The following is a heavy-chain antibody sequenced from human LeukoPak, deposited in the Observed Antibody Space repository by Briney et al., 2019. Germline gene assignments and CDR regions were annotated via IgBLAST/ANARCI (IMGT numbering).Heavy chain of an antibody. CDR2: IYYSGST. D-gene: IGHD3-9*01. CDR3: AREPLGDYDILTGYYRPYYFDY. V-gene: IGHV4-30-4*01. J-gene: IGHJ4*02. CDR1: GGSISSGDYY. Sequence: SETPSLTCTVSGGSISSGDYYWSWIRQPPGKGLEWVGYIYYSGSTHYNPSLKSRFTISVDTSKNQFSLKLSSVTAADTAVYYCAREPLGDYDILTGYYRPYYFDYWGQGTLVAVSS.